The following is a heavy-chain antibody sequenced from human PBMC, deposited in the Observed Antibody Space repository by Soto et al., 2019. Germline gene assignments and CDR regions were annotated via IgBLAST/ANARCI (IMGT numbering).Heavy chain of an antibody. CDR3: ARDDVAAGRGFLDY. D-gene: IGHD6-13*01. Sequence: QIQLVQSGAEVKKPGASVKVSCKASGYSFTSYGISWVRQAPGQGLEWMGWISVYNGNTKYVQKFQGRVTMTTDTSTSTAYMELRSLRPDDTAVYYCARDDVAAGRGFLDYWGQGTLVTVSS. CDR2: ISVYNGNT. CDR1: GYSFTSYG. J-gene: IGHJ4*02. V-gene: IGHV1-18*01.